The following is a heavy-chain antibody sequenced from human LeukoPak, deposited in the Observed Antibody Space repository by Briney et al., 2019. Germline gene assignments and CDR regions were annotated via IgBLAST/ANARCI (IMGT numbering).Heavy chain of an antibody. V-gene: IGHV4-39*07. CDR1: GGSISSSSYY. CDR3: ARAGSYYNYFDY. D-gene: IGHD1-26*01. CDR2: IYYSGST. J-gene: IGHJ4*02. Sequence: SETLSLTCTVSGGSISSSSYYWGWIRQPPGKGLEWIGSIYYSGSTYYNPSPKSRVTISVDTSKNQFSLRLSSVTAADTAVYYCARAGSYYNYFDYWGQGTLVTVSS.